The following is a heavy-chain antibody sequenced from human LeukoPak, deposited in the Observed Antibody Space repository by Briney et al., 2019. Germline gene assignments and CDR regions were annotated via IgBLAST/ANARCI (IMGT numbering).Heavy chain of an antibody. V-gene: IGHV3-66*01. CDR3: ARGSVSWLLDY. CDR1: GFTVSSNY. D-gene: IGHD3-9*01. CDR2: IYSGGST. J-gene: IGHJ4*02. Sequence: PGGSLRLSCAASGFTVSSNYMSWVRQAPGKGLEWVSVIYSGGSTYYADSVKGRFTISRDNSKNTLYLQMNSLRAEDTAVYYCARGSVSWLLDYWGQGTLVTVSS.